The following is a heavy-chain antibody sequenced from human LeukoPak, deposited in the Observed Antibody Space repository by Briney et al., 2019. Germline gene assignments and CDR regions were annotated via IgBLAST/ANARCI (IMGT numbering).Heavy chain of an antibody. CDR1: GYSFASYW. Sequence: GESLKISCKGSGYSFASYWIAWVRQMPGKGLEWMGRINPTNSYSNYNPSFQGHVTFSVDTSIATAYLQWTTLQASDTAMYYCARGGWLDDYWGQGTLVTVSS. CDR2: INPTNSYS. J-gene: IGHJ4*02. CDR3: ARGGWLDDY. V-gene: IGHV5-10-1*01. D-gene: IGHD6-19*01.